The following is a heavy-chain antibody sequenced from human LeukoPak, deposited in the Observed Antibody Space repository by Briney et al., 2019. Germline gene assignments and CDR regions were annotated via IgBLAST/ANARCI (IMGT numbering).Heavy chain of an antibody. J-gene: IGHJ4*02. CDR2: IYYSGST. Sequence: SGTLSLTCAVSGGSISSSSYYWGWIRQPPGKGLEWIGSIYYSGSTYYNPSLKSRVTISVDTSKNQFSLKLSSVTAADTAVYYCARGGDIVATTRFTFDYWGQGTLVTVSS. D-gene: IGHD5-12*01. CDR3: ARGGDIVATTRFTFDY. V-gene: IGHV4-39*07. CDR1: GGSISSSSYY.